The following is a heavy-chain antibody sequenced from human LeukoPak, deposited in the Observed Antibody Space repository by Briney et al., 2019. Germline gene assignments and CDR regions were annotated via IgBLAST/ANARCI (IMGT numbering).Heavy chain of an antibody. Sequence: ASVKVSCKASGYTFTGYYMHWVRQAPGQGLEWMGWINPNSGGTNYAQKFQGRVTMTRDTSISTAYMELSSLRSEDTAVYYCARDTLAPSATDLDYWGQGTLVTVSS. CDR3: ARDTLAPSATDLDY. CDR2: INPNSGGT. V-gene: IGHV1-2*02. CDR1: GYTFTGYY. D-gene: IGHD5-12*01. J-gene: IGHJ4*02.